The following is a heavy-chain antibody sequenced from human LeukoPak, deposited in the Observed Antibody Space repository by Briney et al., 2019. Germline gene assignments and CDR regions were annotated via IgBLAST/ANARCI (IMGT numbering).Heavy chain of an antibody. Sequence: AASVKVSCKLSGNTLRELPIQWVRQAGGKGLEWMAGFDPENAEIVYAQKFQGRVTMTEDTSTNTAYMELTSLTSDDTALYYCATRGSDFGSGFAYWGQGTQVTVSS. J-gene: IGHJ4*02. D-gene: IGHD3-3*01. V-gene: IGHV1-24*01. CDR2: FDPENAEI. CDR3: ATRGSDFGSGFAY. CDR1: GNTLRELP.